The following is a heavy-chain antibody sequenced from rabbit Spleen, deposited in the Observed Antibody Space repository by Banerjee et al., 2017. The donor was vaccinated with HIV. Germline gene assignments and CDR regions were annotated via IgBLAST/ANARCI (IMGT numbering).Heavy chain of an antibody. CDR1: GFDFSSYG. V-gene: IGHV1S47*01. Sequence: QEQLEESGGGLVKPEGSLKLSCKASGFDFSSYGVSWVRQAPGKGLEWIGYIDPIFGSTYYASWVNGRFTISRHNAQNTLYLQLNSLTAADTATYFCVRDQAGYAGYGPWYFNLWAQGPWSPS. D-gene: IGHD7-1*01. J-gene: IGHJ4*01. CDR2: IDPIFGST. CDR3: VRDQAGYAGYGPWYFNL.